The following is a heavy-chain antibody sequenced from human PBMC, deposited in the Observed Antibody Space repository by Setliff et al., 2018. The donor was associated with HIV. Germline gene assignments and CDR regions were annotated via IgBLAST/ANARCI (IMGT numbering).Heavy chain of an antibody. CDR3: ARTQPDTIFGVVMPYFDY. CDR2: VYYSGRT. CDR1: GGSISSSGPGYY. V-gene: IGHV4-39*01. D-gene: IGHD3-3*01. Sequence: KPSETLSLTCTVSGGSISSSGPGYYWGWVRQPPGGGLEWIGSVYYSGRTYYNPSLRSRVTISVDTSKNQLSLRLTTMTAADTAVYYCARTQPDTIFGVVMPYFDYWGQGTLVTVSS. J-gene: IGHJ4*02.